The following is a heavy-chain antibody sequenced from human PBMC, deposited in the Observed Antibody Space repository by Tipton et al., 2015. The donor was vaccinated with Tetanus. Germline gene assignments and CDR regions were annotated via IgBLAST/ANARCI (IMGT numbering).Heavy chain of an antibody. J-gene: IGHJ4*02. CDR1: GFTFSSYW. D-gene: IGHD3-16*01. CDR3: ATPGGAGY. CDR2: INSDGSST. Sequence: SLRLSCAASGFTFSSYWMYWVRQAPGKGLVWVSRINSDGSSTSYADSVKGRFAISRDNAKNTVHLQMNSLRAEDTAVYYCATPGGAGYWGQGTLVTVSS. V-gene: IGHV3-74*01.